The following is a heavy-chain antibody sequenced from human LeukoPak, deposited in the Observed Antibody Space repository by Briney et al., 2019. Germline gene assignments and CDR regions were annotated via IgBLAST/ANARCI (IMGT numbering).Heavy chain of an antibody. V-gene: IGHV4-31*03. CDR2: IYYSGST. D-gene: IGHD6-13*01. Sequence: SETLSLTCTVSGGSISSGGYYWSWIRQRPGKGLEWIGYIYYSGSTYYNPSLKSRVTISVDTSKNQFSLKLSSVTAADTAVYYCARVDSSRFFPGYWGQGTLVTVSS. CDR1: GGSISSGGYY. J-gene: IGHJ4*02. CDR3: ARVDSSRFFPGY.